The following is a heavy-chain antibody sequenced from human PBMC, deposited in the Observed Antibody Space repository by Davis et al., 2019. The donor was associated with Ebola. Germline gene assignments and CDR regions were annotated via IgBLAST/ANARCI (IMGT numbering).Heavy chain of an antibody. CDR3: ARTRGDYAWFDP. Sequence: SETLSLTCTVSGGSVCSGSYYWSWIRQPPEKGLEWVGYIYYSGSTNCNPSLKSRVTISVDTSKNQFSLKLSSVTAADTAVYYCARTRGDYAWFDPWGQGTLVTVSS. CDR2: IYYSGST. D-gene: IGHD4-17*01. V-gene: IGHV4-61*01. J-gene: IGHJ5*02. CDR1: GGSVCSGSYY.